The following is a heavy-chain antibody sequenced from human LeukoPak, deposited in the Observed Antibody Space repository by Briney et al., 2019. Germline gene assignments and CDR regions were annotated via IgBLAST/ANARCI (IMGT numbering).Heavy chain of an antibody. CDR1: GFTFDDYG. V-gene: IGHV3-20*01. D-gene: IGHD6-13*01. J-gene: IGHJ4*02. CDR3: ARESLIAAAGTSTYDY. Sequence: GGSLRLSCAASGFTFDDYGMSWVRQAPGKGLEWVSGINWNGGSTGYADSVKGRFTVSRDNAKNSLYLQMNSLRAEDTALNHCARESLIAAAGTSTYDYWGQGTLVTVSS. CDR2: INWNGGST.